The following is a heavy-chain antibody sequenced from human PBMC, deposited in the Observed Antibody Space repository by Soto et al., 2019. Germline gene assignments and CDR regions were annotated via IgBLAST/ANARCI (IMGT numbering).Heavy chain of an antibody. D-gene: IGHD3-9*01. CDR3: GKARCLLVDQPHYFER. Sequence: PWGSLRLSCAASGFPFSSYAMGWVRQAPGKGLEWISVISGSGEITLYTDSVKGRFTISTHFSNNTLSMQMNSLRADATAIYYCGKARCLLVDQPHYFERWGQGTLVTVSS. J-gene: IGHJ4*02. CDR2: ISGSGEIT. V-gene: IGHV3-23*01. CDR1: GFPFSSYA.